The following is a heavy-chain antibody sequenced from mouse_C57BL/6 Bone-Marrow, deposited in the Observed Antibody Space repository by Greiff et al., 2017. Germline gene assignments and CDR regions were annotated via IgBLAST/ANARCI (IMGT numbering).Heavy chain of an antibody. CDR3: ARDRDYYGSSLWYFDV. CDR2: IDPSDSET. J-gene: IGHJ1*03. V-gene: IGHV1-52*01. D-gene: IGHD1-1*01. CDR1: GYTFTSYW. Sequence: QVQLQQPGAELVRPGSSVKLSCKASGYTFTSYWMHWVKQRPIQGLEWIGNIDPSDSETHYNQKFKDKATLTVDKSSSTAYMQLSSLTSEASAVYYGARDRDYYGSSLWYFDVWGTGTTVTVSS.